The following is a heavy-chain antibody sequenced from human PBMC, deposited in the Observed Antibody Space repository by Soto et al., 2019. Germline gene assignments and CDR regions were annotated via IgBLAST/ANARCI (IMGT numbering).Heavy chain of an antibody. CDR3: VRYGSGSYDGYWFDP. CDR2: IYYSGST. CDR1: GGSISSGDYY. Sequence: QVQLQESGPGLVKPSQTLSLTCTVSGGSISSGDYYWSWIRQPPGKGLEWIGYIYYSGSTYYNPSLKSRVTISVDTSKNQFSLKLSSVTAADTAVYYCVRYGSGSYDGYWFDPWGQGTLVTVSS. J-gene: IGHJ5*02. D-gene: IGHD3-10*01. V-gene: IGHV4-30-4*01.